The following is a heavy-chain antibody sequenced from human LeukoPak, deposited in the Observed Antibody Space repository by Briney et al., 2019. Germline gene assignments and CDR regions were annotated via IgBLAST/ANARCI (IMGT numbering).Heavy chain of an antibody. CDR2: VSGSGGHT. CDR3: AKDAALYPFFFDY. J-gene: IGHJ4*02. CDR1: GFTFSSYA. D-gene: IGHD3-16*01. V-gene: IGHV3-23*01. Sequence: GGSLRLSCAASGFTFSSYAMTWVRQAPGKGLEWVSAVSGSGGHTYYADSVKGRFTISRDNSKNTLYLQMDTLRAEDTAVYYCAKDAALYPFFFDYWGQGTLGTVSS.